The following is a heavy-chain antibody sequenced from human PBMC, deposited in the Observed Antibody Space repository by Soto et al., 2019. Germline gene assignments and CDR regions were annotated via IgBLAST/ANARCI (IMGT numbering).Heavy chain of an antibody. CDR1: GGTFSSYA. J-gene: IGHJ6*02. V-gene: IGHV1-69*01. CDR3: ARGAIEAAGHEPPYYYGMDC. Sequence: QVQLVQSGAEVKKPGSSVKVSCKASGGTFSSYAISWVRQAPGQGLEWMGGIIPIFGTANYAQKFQGRVTITADESTSTAYMELSSLRSEDTAVYYCARGAIEAAGHEPPYYYGMDCWGQGTTVTVSS. CDR2: IIPIFGTA. D-gene: IGHD6-13*01.